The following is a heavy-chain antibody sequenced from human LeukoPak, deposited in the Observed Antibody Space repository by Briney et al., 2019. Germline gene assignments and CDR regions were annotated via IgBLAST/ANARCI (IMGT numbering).Heavy chain of an antibody. Sequence: GGSLRLSCAASGFTFSSYNMDWVRQAPGKGLEWVSYISTTSSIIYYADSVKGRFTISRDNAKNSLYLQMNSLRAEDTAVYYCARDGGGTTAPWGQGTMVTVSS. V-gene: IGHV3-48*04. D-gene: IGHD1-14*01. J-gene: IGHJ3*01. CDR1: GFTFSSYN. CDR2: ISTTSSII. CDR3: ARDGGGTTAP.